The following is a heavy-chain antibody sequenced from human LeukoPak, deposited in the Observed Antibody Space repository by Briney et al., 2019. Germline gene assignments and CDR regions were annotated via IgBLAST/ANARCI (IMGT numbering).Heavy chain of an antibody. V-gene: IGHV5-51*01. J-gene: IGHJ5*02. CDR1: GYSFSTYW. D-gene: IGHD6-13*01. CDR3: ARPAYSSSLSSHSDP. Sequence: GESLKISCEGSGYSFSTYWIAWVRQMPGKGLEWMGSIYPRDSEIRYSPSFQGQVTISADNSISTAYLQWSSLKASDTAMYYCARPAYSSSLSSHSDPWGQGTLVTVSS. CDR2: IYPRDSEI.